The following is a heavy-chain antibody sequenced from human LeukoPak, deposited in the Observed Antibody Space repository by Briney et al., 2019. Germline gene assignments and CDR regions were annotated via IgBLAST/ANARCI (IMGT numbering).Heavy chain of an antibody. D-gene: IGHD3-22*01. V-gene: IGHV1-18*01. CDR2: ISAYNGDT. CDR3: ASDTGSDSSGYAY. CDR1: GYTFTSYG. J-gene: IGHJ4*02. Sequence: ASVKVSCKASGYTFTSYGISWVRQAPGQGLEWMGWISAYNGDTNYAQKLQDRVTMSTDTSTRTAYMELRNLRSDDTAVYYCASDTGSDSSGYAYWGQGTLVTVSS.